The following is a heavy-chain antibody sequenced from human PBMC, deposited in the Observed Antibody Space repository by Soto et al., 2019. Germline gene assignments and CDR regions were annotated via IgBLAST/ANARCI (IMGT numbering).Heavy chain of an antibody. CDR2: IIPVLGTI. Sequence: SVKVSCKASGGTFSSYGFTWVRQAPGQGLEWMGGIIPVLGTIDYAQKFQGRVTITADQSTSTVYMDLSSLTYEDTAVYYCARGTLFCGGDCYFDHWGLGTLVTVSS. V-gene: IGHV1-69*10. J-gene: IGHJ4*02. CDR3: ARGTLFCGGDCYFDH. D-gene: IGHD2-21*02. CDR1: GGTFSSYG.